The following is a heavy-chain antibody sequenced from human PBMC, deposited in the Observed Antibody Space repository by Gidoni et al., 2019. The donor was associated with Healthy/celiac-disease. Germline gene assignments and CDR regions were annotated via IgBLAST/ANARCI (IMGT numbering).Heavy chain of an antibody. CDR3: ARHSVAGSAFGS. CDR2: IYYSGST. CDR1: GGSISSSSYY. V-gene: IGHV4-39*01. D-gene: IGHD6-19*01. Sequence: QLQLQESGPGLVKPSETRSLTCTVSGGSISSSSYYWGWIRQPPGKGLEWIGRIYYSGSTYYTPSLKSRVTISVDPSTTQFSLKLSSVTAADTAVYYCARHSVAGSAFGSWGQGTLVTVSS. J-gene: IGHJ5*02.